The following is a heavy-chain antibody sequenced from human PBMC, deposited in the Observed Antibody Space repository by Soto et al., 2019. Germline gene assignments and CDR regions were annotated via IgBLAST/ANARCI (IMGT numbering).Heavy chain of an antibody. V-gene: IGHV3-74*01. J-gene: IGHJ4*02. CDR2: ITEDGSGT. CDR1: GFTFSSYR. D-gene: IGHD2-8*01. CDR3: VRGTNGWRGMDY. Sequence: GGSLRLSCATSGFTFSSYRIHWVGQAPGKGPVWVSRITEDGSGTTYADSVKGRFTVTRDNAKNTMYLQMSGLGAEDTAVYHCVRGTNGWRGMDYWGQGTLVTVSS.